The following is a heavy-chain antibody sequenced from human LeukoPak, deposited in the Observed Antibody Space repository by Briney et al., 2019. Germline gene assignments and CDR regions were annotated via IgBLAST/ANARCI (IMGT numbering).Heavy chain of an antibody. CDR3: AKDMRYYYDSSSPFQH. V-gene: IGHV3-9*01. D-gene: IGHD3-22*01. CDR2: ISWNSGSI. CDR1: GFTFDDYA. J-gene: IGHJ1*01. Sequence: GGSLRLSCAASGFTFDDYAMYSVRQAPGKGLEWVSGISWNSGSIGYADSVKGRFTISRDNAKNSLYLQMNSLRAEDTALYYCAKDMRYYYDSSSPFQHWGQGTLVTVSS.